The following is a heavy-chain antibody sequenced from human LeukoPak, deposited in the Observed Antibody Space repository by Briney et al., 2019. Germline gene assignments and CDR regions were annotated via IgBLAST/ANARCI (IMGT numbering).Heavy chain of an antibody. CDR2: LSYDGSNK. D-gene: IGHD5-12*01. V-gene: IGHV3-30*03. CDR1: GFTFSSYC. CDR3: AREAISVTFDI. J-gene: IGHJ3*02. Sequence: PGGSLRLSCAASGFTFSSYCMHWVRQAPGKGLEWVAVLSYDGSNKDHADSVKGRFTISRDNSKNTLYLQMNSLRAEDTAVYYCAREAISVTFDIWGQGTMVTVSS.